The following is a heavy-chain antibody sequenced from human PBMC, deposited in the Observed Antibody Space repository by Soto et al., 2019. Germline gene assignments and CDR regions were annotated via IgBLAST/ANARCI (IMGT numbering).Heavy chain of an antibody. CDR2: SRDKPQGYST. J-gene: IGHJ4*02. Sequence: GGSLRLSCAASGFTFSDYSMHWVRQAPGKGLEWVGRSRDKPQGYSTAYAASVKGRFTTSRDESKNSAYLQMNSLKTEDTAVYYCVRATYFSDSSGYTRCLDYWGRGTLVTVSS. CDR1: GFTFSDYS. V-gene: IGHV3-72*01. CDR3: VRATYFSDSSGYTRCLDY. D-gene: IGHD3-22*01.